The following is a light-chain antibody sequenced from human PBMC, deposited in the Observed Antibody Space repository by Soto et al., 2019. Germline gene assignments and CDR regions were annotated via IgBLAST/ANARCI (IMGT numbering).Light chain of an antibody. V-gene: IGKV1-12*01. CDR3: QQADSFPFT. CDR2: GAS. CDR1: QGVSRW. J-gene: IGKJ3*01. Sequence: DIQMTQSPSSVSASIGDRVTITCRASQGVSRWLAWYQVKPGKAPKLLIYGASSLHSGVPSRFSGSGSGTDFTLTISSLQPEDFATYYCQQADSFPFTFGPGTTVDIK.